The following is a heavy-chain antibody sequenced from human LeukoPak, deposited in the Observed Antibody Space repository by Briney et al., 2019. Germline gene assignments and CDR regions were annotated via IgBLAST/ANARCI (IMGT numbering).Heavy chain of an antibody. J-gene: IGHJ5*02. Sequence: GGSLRLSCAASGFTFSSYAMHWVRQAPGKGLEWVAVISYDGSNKYYADSVKGRFTISRDNSKNTLYLQMNSLRAEDTAVYYCARGTITGMVGYNWFDPWGQGTLVTVSS. CDR2: ISYDGSNK. V-gene: IGHV3-30*07. CDR1: GFTFSSYA. CDR3: ARGTITGMVGYNWFDP. D-gene: IGHD1-20*01.